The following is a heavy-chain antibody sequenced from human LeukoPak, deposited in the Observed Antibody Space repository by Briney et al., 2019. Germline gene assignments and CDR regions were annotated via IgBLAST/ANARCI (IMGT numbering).Heavy chain of an antibody. J-gene: IGHJ5*02. CDR3: AKTVEMATVGEVNWFDP. CDR1: GFTFSRYV. V-gene: IGHV3-23*01. CDR2: ITSNGGST. D-gene: IGHD5-24*01. Sequence: GGSLRLSCAASGFTFSRYVMSWVRQAPGKGLEWVAVITSNGGSTYHADSVKGRSTISRDNSKNTLYLQINDLRADDTAVYYCAKTVEMATVGEVNWFDPWGQGTLVTVSS.